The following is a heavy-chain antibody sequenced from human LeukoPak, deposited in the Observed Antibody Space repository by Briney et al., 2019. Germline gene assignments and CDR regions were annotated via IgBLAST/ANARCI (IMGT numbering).Heavy chain of an antibody. CDR3: VSGNDPDYLWTTYRLDAFDI. J-gene: IGHJ3*02. CDR1: GYTFRDYS. D-gene: IGHD3-16*02. V-gene: IGHV3-21*01. Sequence: GGSLRLSCAASGYTFRDYSVNWVRQVPGKGLEWVSSICSTGTYIYYADSVKGRFTISRDNAKNSLFLQMNSLRDEDTAVYYCVSGNDPDYLWTTYRLDAFDIWGQGTMVIVSS. CDR2: ICSTGTYI.